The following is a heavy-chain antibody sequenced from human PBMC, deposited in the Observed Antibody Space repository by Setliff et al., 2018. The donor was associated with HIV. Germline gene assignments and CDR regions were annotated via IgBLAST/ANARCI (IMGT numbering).Heavy chain of an antibody. CDR1: GYTLTTFG. CDR2: INTETGNP. J-gene: IGHJ4*02. V-gene: IGHV7-4-1*02. CDR3: ARVGSYWSTFDY. D-gene: IGHD1-26*01. Sequence: ASVKVSCKASGYTLTTFGISWVRQARGQGLEWMGWINTETGNPMYAQGFRGRFVFSLDTYVSTAYLQITNLKTEDTAMYYCARVGSYWSTFDYWGQGALVTVSS.